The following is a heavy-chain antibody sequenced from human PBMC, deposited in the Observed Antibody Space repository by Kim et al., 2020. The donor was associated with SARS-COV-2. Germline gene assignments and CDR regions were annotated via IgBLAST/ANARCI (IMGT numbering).Heavy chain of an antibody. CDR2: IYYSGST. J-gene: IGHJ4*02. D-gene: IGHD2-2*01. Sequence: SETLSLTCTVSGGSISSGDYYWSWIRQPPGKGLEWIGYIYYSGSTYYNPSLKSRVTISVDTSKNQFYLKLSSVTAADTAVYYCARFRQSVVPAAMYFDYWGQGTLVTVSS. CDR3: ARFRQSVVPAAMYFDY. CDR1: GGSISSGDYY. V-gene: IGHV4-30-4*01.